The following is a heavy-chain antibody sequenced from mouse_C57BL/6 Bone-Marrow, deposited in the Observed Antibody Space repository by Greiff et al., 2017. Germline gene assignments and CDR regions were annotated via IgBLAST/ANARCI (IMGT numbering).Heavy chain of an antibody. CDR2: IHPNSGST. Sequence: QVQLQQPGAELVKPGASVKLSCKASGYTFTSYWMHWVKQRPGQGLEWIGMIHPNSGSTNYNEKFKSKDTLTVDKSSSTAYMQLSSLTSEDSAVYYCARWPYYFDYWGQGTTLTVSS. CDR3: ARWPYYFDY. CDR1: GYTFTSYW. J-gene: IGHJ2*01. V-gene: IGHV1-64*01.